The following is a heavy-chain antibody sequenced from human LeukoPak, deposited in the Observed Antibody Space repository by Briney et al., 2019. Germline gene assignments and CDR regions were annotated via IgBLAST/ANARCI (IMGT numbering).Heavy chain of an antibody. CDR1: GGSFSGYY. CDR3: AREMVAAAGLDY. D-gene: IGHD6-13*01. J-gene: IGHJ4*02. V-gene: IGHV4-34*01. CDR2: IYYSGST. Sequence: SETLSLTCAVYGGSFSGYYWSWIRQPPGKGLEWIGSIYYSGSTYYNPSLKSRVTISVDTSKNQFSLKLSSVTAADTAVYYCAREMVAAAGLDYWGQGTLVTVSS.